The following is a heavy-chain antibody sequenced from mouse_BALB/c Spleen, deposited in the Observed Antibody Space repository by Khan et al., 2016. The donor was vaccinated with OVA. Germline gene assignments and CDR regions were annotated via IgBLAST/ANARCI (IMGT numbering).Heavy chain of an antibody. J-gene: IGHJ1*01. D-gene: IGHD2-4*01. CDR3: ARSTMIYWYFDV. CDR2: INPTNGLT. Sequence: QVQLQQPGAELVKPGTSVKLSCKASAYTFTSYWMHWVKQRPGQGLEWIGEINPTNGLTNYNEKFKTKATLTVDTSSSTAYMQLSSLTSEDSAVFDCARSTMIYWYFDVWGAGTTVTVSS. V-gene: IGHV1S81*02. CDR1: AYTFTSYW.